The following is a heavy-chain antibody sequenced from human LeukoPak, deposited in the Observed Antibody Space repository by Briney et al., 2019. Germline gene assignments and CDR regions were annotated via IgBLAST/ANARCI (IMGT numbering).Heavy chain of an antibody. CDR3: ATYRQVRLPFES. V-gene: IGHV3-21*04. CDR1: GFTFSSYN. D-gene: IGHD4-17*01. CDR2: ITSGSSHI. J-gene: IGHJ4*02. Sequence: GGSLRLSCAASGFTFSSYNMNWVRQTPGQGLEWVSSITSGSSHIYYADSVRGRFTISRDNSKSTLSLQMNSLRAEDTAIYYCATYRQVRLPFESWGQGTLVTVSS.